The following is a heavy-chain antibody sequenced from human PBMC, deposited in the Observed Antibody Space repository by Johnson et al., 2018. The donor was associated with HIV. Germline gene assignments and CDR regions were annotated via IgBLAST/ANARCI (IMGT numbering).Heavy chain of an antibody. D-gene: IGHD2-21*01. Sequence: QVQLVESGGGLVKPGGSLRLSCAASGFTFSDYYMSWIRQAPGKGLEWVSYISSSGSTIYYADSVKGRFTISSDNSKNTLYLQMNSLRAEDTAVYYCAKDLEADCGGDCYSYAFAIWGQGTMVTVSS. V-gene: IGHV3-11*04. J-gene: IGHJ3*02. CDR1: GFTFSDYY. CDR2: ISSSGSTI. CDR3: AKDLEADCGGDCYSYAFAI.